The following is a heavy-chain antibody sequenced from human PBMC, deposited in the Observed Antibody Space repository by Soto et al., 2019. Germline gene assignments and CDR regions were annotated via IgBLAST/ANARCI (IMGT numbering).Heavy chain of an antibody. V-gene: IGHV4-4*09. CDR2: HHSDST. Sequence: QVQLQESGPGLVKPSETLSLTCTVSGGSMRGQHWSWIRQPPGKGLEWIGHHSDSTNYNPSLKRRITISTAASKNQFSLKLSSVTVADPAVYYWATYTVGEGGRGYWGQGTLVTVSS. CDR3: ATYTVGEGGRGY. J-gene: IGHJ4*02. CDR1: GGSMRGQH. D-gene: IGHD3-16*01.